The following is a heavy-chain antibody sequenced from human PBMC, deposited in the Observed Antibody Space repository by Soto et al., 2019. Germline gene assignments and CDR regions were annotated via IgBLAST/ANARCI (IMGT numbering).Heavy chain of an antibody. CDR1: GYIFSSYG. J-gene: IGHJ4*02. Sequence: QAQLVQSGAEVKKPGASVKVSCKASGYIFSSYGISWVRQAPGQGLEWMGWVSAYNGNTNYPQKLQGRVTMTTDTSTSTAYMERRSLRSDDTAMYYGARDHVVRGSYYDYWGQGTQVTVSS. CDR3: ARDHVVRGSYYDY. CDR2: VSAYNGNT. V-gene: IGHV1-18*01. D-gene: IGHD1-26*01.